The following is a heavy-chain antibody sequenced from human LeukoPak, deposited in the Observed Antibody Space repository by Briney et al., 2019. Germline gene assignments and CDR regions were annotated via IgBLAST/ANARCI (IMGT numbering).Heavy chain of an antibody. J-gene: IGHJ4*02. Sequence: GGSLRLSCSVSGFTFSTYVMHWVRQAPGKGLEYVSAISSNGDNTYYADSVKGRFTISRDNSKNTLYLQMSSLRSDDTAVYYCARADHREWELPFDYWGQGTLVAVSS. CDR1: GFTFSTYV. D-gene: IGHD1-26*01. V-gene: IGHV3-64D*06. CDR3: ARADHREWELPFDY. CDR2: ISSNGDNT.